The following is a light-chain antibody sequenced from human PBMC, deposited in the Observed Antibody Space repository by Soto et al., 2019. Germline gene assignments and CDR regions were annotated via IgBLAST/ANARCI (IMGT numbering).Light chain of an antibody. Sequence: EIVMTQSPATLSVSPGERATLSCRASQSLNGNLAWYQQKPGQGPRLLIYGASTRATQIPARFSGSGSGTEFTLTISSLQSEDFAVYHRQQYNKRPLTFGGGTKVEIK. CDR3: QQYNKRPLT. V-gene: IGKV3-15*01. CDR1: QSLNGN. J-gene: IGKJ4*01. CDR2: GAS.